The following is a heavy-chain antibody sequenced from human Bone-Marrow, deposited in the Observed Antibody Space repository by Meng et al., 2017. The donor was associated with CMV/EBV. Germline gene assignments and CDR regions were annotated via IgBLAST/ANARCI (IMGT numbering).Heavy chain of an antibody. CDR1: GFTFSGYT. V-gene: IGHV3-21*01. D-gene: IGHD4-17*01. CDR3: ARSGDYGDYFDY. CDR2: ILSGTNDI. J-gene: IGHJ4*01. Sequence: GGSLRLSCAASGFTFSGYTMNWVRQAPGKGLEWVSYILSGTNDIYYADSMKGRFTISRDNAKNSLYLQMNSLRAEDTAVFYCARSGDYGDYFDYWGRGTLVTVSS.